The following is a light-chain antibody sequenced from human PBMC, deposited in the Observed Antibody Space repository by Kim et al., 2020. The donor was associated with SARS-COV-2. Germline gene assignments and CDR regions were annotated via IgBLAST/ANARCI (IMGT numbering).Light chain of an antibody. CDR3: QQRSDWPLT. CDR2: DAS. Sequence: EIVLTQAPATLSLSPGERATLSCRASQSISSYLAWYQQKPGQAPRLLIYDASGRATGIPARFSGSGSGTDFTLTISSLEPEDFAVYYCQQRSDWPLTFGGGTKVDIK. CDR1: QSISSY. J-gene: IGKJ4*01. V-gene: IGKV3-11*01.